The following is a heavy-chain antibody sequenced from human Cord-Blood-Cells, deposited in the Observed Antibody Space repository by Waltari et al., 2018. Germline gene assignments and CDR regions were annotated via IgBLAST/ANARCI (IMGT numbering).Heavy chain of an antibody. J-gene: IGHJ5*02. CDR3: AREGTGRYSSGWYWFDP. V-gene: IGHV1-69*06. D-gene: IGHD6-19*01. Sequence: QVQLVQSGAEVKKPGSSVKVSCKASGGTFSSYAISWVRQAPVQGLEWMGGIIPIFGTANYAQKFQGRVTITADKSTSTAYMELSSLRSEDTAVYYCAREGTGRYSSGWYWFDPWGQGTLVTVSS. CDR2: IIPIFGTA. CDR1: GGTFSSYA.